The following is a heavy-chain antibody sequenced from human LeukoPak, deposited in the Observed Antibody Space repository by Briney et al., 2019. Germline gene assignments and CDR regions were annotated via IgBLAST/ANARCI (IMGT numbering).Heavy chain of an antibody. V-gene: IGHV3-48*04. CDR1: GFTFSSYA. CDR2: ISSSGSTI. Sequence: GGSLRLSCAASGFTFSSYAMSWVRQAPGKGLEWVSYISSSGSTIYYADSVKGRFTISRDNAKNSLYLQMNSLRAEDTAVYYCARYSSSWYDYYYYGMDVWGQGTTVTVSS. J-gene: IGHJ6*02. CDR3: ARYSSSWYDYYYYGMDV. D-gene: IGHD6-13*01.